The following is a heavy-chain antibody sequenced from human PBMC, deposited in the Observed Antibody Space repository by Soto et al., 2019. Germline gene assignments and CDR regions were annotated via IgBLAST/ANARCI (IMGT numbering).Heavy chain of an antibody. Sequence: SETLCLTCTVSGGSISTYYWTCIRQPPGKGLEWVGYISYSGRTNYNPSLKSPLTMSLNTSKKHFCLKLSSVTAADTAVYYCARGTRATRYYYYFYGMDVWGQGTTVT. CDR2: ISYSGRT. D-gene: IGHD3-3*01. CDR3: ARGTRATRYYYYFYGMDV. V-gene: IGHV4-59*01. J-gene: IGHJ6*02. CDR1: GGSISTYY.